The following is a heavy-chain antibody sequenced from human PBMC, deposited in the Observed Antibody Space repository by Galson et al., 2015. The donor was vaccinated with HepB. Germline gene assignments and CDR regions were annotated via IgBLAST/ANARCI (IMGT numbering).Heavy chain of an antibody. D-gene: IGHD3-3*01. V-gene: IGHV1-2*06. CDR1: GYTFTGYY. Sequence: SVKVSCKASGYTFTGYYIHWVRQAPGQGLEWMGRINPHNGGANYAQKFQGRVTMTRDTSINTAYMELSRLRSDDTAVYHCARGPLYYDFWSGSDYWGQGTLVTVSS. CDR3: ARGPLYYDFWSGSDY. J-gene: IGHJ4*02. CDR2: INPHNGGA.